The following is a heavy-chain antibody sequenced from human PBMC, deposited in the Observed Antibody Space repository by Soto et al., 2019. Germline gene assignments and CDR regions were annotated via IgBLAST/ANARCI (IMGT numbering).Heavy chain of an antibody. CDR3: ASPAPFAGIHDYGDYDKDYYYYYYMDV. CDR2: IKQDGSEK. CDR1: GFTFSSYW. V-gene: IGHV3-7*01. J-gene: IGHJ6*03. Sequence: GGSLRLSCAASGFTFSSYWMSWVRQAPGKGLEWVANIKQDGSEKYYVDSVKGRFTISRDNAKNSLYLQMNSLRAEDTAVYYCASPAPFAGIHDYGDYDKDYYYYYYMDVWGKGTTVTVSS. D-gene: IGHD4-17*01.